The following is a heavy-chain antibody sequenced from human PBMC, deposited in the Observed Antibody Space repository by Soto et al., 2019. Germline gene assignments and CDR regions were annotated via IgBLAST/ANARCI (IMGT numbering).Heavy chain of an antibody. CDR3: ARDWTGFPNWFDP. CDR1: GYTFTSYA. V-gene: IGHV1-3*01. D-gene: IGHD3-10*01. J-gene: IGHJ5*02. Sequence: ASVKVSCKASGYTFTSYAMHWVRQAPGQRLEWMGWINPGNGNTKYSQKFQGRVTITADESTSTAYMELSSLRSEDTAVYYCARDWTGFPNWFDPWGQGALVTVSS. CDR2: INPGNGNT.